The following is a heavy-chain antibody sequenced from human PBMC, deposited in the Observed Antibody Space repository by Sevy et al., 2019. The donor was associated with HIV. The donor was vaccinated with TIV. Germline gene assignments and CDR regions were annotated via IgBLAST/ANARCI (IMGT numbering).Heavy chain of an antibody. J-gene: IGHJ3*02. CDR1: GFTFDDYA. D-gene: IGHD3-22*01. CDR3: AKSGYYYDSTGYWGGSTASLAAFDI. Sequence: GGSLRLSCAASGFTFDDYAMHWVRQAPGKGLEWVSGISWNSGSIGYADSVKGRFTISRDNAKNSLYLQMNSLRAEDTALYYRAKSGYYYDSTGYWGGSTASLAAFDIWGQGTMVTVSS. CDR2: ISWNSGSI. V-gene: IGHV3-9*01.